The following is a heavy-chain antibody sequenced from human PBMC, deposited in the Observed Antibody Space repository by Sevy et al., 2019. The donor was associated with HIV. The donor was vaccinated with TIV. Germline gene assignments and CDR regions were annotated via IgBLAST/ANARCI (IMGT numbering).Heavy chain of an antibody. V-gene: IGHV4-61*02. CDR3: ARDGGIAAAGFDY. CDR1: GGSISSGSYY. Sequence: SETLSLTCTVSGGSISSGSYYWSWIRQPAGKGLEWIGRIYTSGSTNYNPSLKSRVTISVDTSKNQFSLKLSSVTAADTAVYYCARDGGIAAAGFDYWGQGTLVTVSS. CDR2: IYTSGST. J-gene: IGHJ4*02. D-gene: IGHD6-13*01.